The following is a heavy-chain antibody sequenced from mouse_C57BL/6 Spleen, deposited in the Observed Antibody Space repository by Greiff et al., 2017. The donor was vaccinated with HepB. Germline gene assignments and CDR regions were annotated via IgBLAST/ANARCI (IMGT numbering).Heavy chain of an antibody. CDR3: ARRRNSYWYFDV. CDR1: GYTFTDYN. Sequence: SGPELVKPGASVKIPCKASGYTFTDYNMDWVKQSHGKSLEWIGDINPNNGGTIYNQKFRGKATLTVDKSSSTAYMELRSLTSEDTAVYYCARRRNSYWYFDVWGTGTTVTVSS. V-gene: IGHV1-18*01. CDR2: INPNNGGT. J-gene: IGHJ1*03.